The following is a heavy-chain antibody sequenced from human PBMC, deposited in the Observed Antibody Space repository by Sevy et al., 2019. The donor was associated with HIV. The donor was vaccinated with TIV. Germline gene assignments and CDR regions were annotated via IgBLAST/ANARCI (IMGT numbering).Heavy chain of an antibody. J-gene: IGHJ4*02. Sequence: SETLSLTCTVSGGSISSSSYYWGWIRQPPGKGLEWIGSIYYGGSTYYNPSLKSRVTISVDTSKNQFSLKLSSVTAADTAVYYCARFQRSSGYFDYWGQGTLVTVSS. D-gene: IGHD3-22*01. CDR1: GGSISSSSYY. CDR3: ARFQRSSGYFDY. CDR2: IYYGGST. V-gene: IGHV4-39*01.